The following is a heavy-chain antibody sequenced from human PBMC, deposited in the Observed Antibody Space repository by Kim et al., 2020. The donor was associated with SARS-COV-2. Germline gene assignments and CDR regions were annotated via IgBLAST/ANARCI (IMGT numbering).Heavy chain of an antibody. CDR3: ARGYRSTVGY. D-gene: IGHD6-13*01. V-gene: IGHV3-21*01. CDR2: YI. Sequence: YIYYADSLKGRFTISRDNAKNSLFLQMNSLSAEDTAVYYCARGYRSTVGYWGQGALVTVSS. J-gene: IGHJ4*02.